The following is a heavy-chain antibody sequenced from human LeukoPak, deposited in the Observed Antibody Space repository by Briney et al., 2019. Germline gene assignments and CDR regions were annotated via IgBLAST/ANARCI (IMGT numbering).Heavy chain of an antibody. CDR1: GYTLTELS. CDR3: ATDAAAGTGFDY. Sequence: ASVKVSCKVSGYTLTELSMHWVRQAPGKGLEWMGGFDPEDGETIYAQKFQGRVTMTEDTSTDTAYMELSSLRSEDTAVYYCATDAAAGTGFDYWGQGTLVTVSS. CDR2: FDPEDGET. D-gene: IGHD6-13*01. V-gene: IGHV1-24*01. J-gene: IGHJ4*02.